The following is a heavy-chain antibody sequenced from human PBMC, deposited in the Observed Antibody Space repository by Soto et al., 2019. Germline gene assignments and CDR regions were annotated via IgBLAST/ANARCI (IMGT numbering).Heavy chain of an antibody. Sequence: GASVKVSCKASGYTFTVYYMHWVRQAPGQGLXXXXXXXXXXXXTMYPQKFQGRVTMTWDTSISTAYMALTRLRSDDTAVYYCARDLAKGGGSAGFDYWGQGTLVTVSS. CDR3: ARDLAKGGGSAGFDY. CDR1: GYTFTVYY. V-gene: IGHV1-2*02. J-gene: IGHJ4*02. D-gene: IGHD1-26*01. CDR2: XXXXXXXT.